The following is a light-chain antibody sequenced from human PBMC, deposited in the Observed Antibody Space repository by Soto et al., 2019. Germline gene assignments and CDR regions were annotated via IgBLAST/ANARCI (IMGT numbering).Light chain of an antibody. CDR2: CAS. CDR1: QSILYSSNYRNY. V-gene: IGKV4-1*01. CDR3: QEYYSISRT. Sequence: DIVMTQSPDSLAVPLGERATIHCKSSQSILYSSNYRNYLAWFQQKPGQPPKLLIYCASYRDSGVPDRFSGSGSGTDFTLTISGLQPEDVAIYYCQEYYSISRTFGQGTKVEVK. J-gene: IGKJ1*01.